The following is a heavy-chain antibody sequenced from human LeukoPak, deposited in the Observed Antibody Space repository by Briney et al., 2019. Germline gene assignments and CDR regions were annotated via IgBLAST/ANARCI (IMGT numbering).Heavy chain of an antibody. CDR2: IYYGGST. Sequence: PSETLSLTCTVSGGSISSSIYYWGWIRQPPGKGREWIGTIYYGGSTYYNPSLKSRVTISVDTSKDQFSLKLSSVTAADTAVYYCARLGRTYYDFWSGPWGQGTLVTVSS. CDR1: GGSISSSIYY. V-gene: IGHV4-39*01. J-gene: IGHJ5*02. D-gene: IGHD3-3*01. CDR3: ARLGRTYYDFWSGP.